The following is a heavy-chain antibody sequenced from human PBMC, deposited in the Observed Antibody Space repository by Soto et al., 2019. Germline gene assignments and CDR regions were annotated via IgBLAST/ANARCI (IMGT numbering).Heavy chain of an antibody. D-gene: IGHD2-21*02. CDR2: IWYDGSNK. J-gene: IGHJ5*02. V-gene: IGHV3-33*01. Sequence: QVQLVESGGGVVQPGRSLRLSCAASGFTFSSYGMHWVRQAPGKGLEWVAVIWYDGSNKYYADSVKGRFTISRDNSKNTLYLKMNSLRAEDTAVYYCARESYCGGDCYDNGFDPWGQGTLVTVSS. CDR3: ARESYCGGDCYDNGFDP. CDR1: GFTFSSYG.